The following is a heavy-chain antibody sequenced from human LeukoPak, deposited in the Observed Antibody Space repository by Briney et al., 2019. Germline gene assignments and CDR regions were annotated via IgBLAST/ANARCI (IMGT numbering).Heavy chain of an antibody. Sequence: PGGSLRLSCAASGFTFSGYTMNWVRQAPGKGLEWVSCISAGSSNIYYADSVRGRFTISRDNAKNSLYLQMNSLRAEDTAVYYCATGYDYIYWGQGILVTVSS. CDR2: ISAGSSNI. CDR1: GFTFSGYT. V-gene: IGHV3-21*01. D-gene: IGHD5-12*01. CDR3: ATGYDYIY. J-gene: IGHJ4*02.